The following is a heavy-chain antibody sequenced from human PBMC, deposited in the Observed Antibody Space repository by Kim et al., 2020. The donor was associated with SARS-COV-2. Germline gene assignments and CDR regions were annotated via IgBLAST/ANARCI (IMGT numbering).Heavy chain of an antibody. D-gene: IGHD2-2*01. Sequence: PSLMSRVTISVDTSNNQFSLKRSSVTAADTAVYYCARHSRIVVVPAATLAWGQGTLVTVSS. J-gene: IGHJ4*02. CDR3: ARHSRIVVVPAATLA. V-gene: IGHV4-39*01.